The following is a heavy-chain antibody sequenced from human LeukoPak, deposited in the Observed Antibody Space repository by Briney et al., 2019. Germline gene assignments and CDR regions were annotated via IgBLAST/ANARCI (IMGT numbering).Heavy chain of an antibody. CDR3: ARDIGGTTFWFDP. V-gene: IGHV1-2*02. CDR1: GYTFTSYY. CDR2: INPNSGGT. Sequence: ASVKVSCKASGYTFTSYYMYWVRQAPGQGLEWMGWINPNSGGTNYAQKFQGRVTMTRDTSISTAYMELSRLRSDDTAVYYCARDIGGTTFWFDPWGQGTLVTVSS. J-gene: IGHJ5*02. D-gene: IGHD1-7*01.